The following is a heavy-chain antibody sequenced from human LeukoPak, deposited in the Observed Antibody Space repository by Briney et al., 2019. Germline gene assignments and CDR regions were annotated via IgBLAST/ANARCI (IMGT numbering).Heavy chain of an antibody. CDR3: ADYYDSSGYYYGEYFQH. V-gene: IGHV4-30-4*01. CDR2: IYYSGST. J-gene: IGHJ1*01. Sequence: SQTLSLTCTVSGGSISSGDYYWGWIRQPPGKGLEWIGYIYYSGSTYYNPSLKSRVTISVDTSKNQFSLKLSSVTAADTAVYYCADYYDSSGYYYGEYFQHWGQGTLVTVSS. D-gene: IGHD3-22*01. CDR1: GGSISSGDYY.